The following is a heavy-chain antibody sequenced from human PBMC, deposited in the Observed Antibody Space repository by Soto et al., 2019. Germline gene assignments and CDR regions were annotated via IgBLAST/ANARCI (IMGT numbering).Heavy chain of an antibody. Sequence: EVQLVESGGGLVKPGGSLRLSCAASGCNFNSYTINWVRQSPGKRLELLSSISSSGYIFSTDSVRGRFTISRDNAKNSVYLQINSLRAEDTAVYFCARDCSGGSCYPGMDVWGQGTTVTVSS. V-gene: IGHV3-21*01. CDR2: ISSSGYI. CDR1: GCNFNSYT. CDR3: ARDCSGGSCYPGMDV. D-gene: IGHD2-15*01. J-gene: IGHJ6*02.